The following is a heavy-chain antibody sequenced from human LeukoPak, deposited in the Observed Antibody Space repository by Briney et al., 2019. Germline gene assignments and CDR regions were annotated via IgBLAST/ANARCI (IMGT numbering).Heavy chain of an antibody. V-gene: IGHV4-39*07. D-gene: IGHD5-24*01. J-gene: IGHJ4*02. CDR3: ARLRWLQPFDF. CDR2: IYYSGST. Sequence: SETLSLTCTVSGGSISSSSYYWGWIRQPPGKGLEWIGSIYYSGSTYYNPSLKSRVTISVDTSKNQFSLKLSSVTAADTAVYFCARLRWLQPFDFWGQGTLVTVSS. CDR1: GGSISSSSYY.